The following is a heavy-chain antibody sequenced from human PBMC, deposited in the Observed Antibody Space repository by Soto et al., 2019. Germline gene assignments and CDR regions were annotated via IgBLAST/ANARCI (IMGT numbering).Heavy chain of an antibody. CDR3: ARGIAAAVYYYGMDV. J-gene: IGHJ6*02. Sequence: ASVKVSCKASGYTFTSYAMHWVRQAPGQRLEWMGWINAGNGNTKYSQKFQGRVTITRDTSASTAYMELSSLRSEDTAVYYCARGIAAAVYYYGMDVWGQGTTVTVSS. CDR1: GYTFTSYA. D-gene: IGHD6-13*01. CDR2: INAGNGNT. V-gene: IGHV1-3*01.